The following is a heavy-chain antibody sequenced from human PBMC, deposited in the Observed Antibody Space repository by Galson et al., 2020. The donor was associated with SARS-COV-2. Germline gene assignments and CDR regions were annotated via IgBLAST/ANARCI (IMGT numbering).Heavy chain of an antibody. J-gene: IGHJ4*02. Sequence: GESLKISCAASGFAFSSHSMNWVRQAPGRGLEWISYISGSTRSVPTQYADSVRGRFTISRDNAKNSLFLQMNSLTDEDTAVYYCARDGYYSGSGSYPSFDYWGQGVLVTVST. CDR2: ISGSTRSVPT. V-gene: IGHV3-48*02. CDR1: GFAFSSHS. CDR3: ARDGYYSGSGSYPSFDY. D-gene: IGHD3-10*01.